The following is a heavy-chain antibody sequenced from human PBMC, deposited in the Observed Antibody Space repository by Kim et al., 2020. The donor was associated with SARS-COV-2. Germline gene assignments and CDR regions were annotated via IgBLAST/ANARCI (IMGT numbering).Heavy chain of an antibody. Sequence: SETLSLTCTVSGGSISSGSYYWSWIRQPAGKGLEWIGRIYTSGSTNYNPSLKSRVTISVDTSKNQFSLKLSSVTAADTAVYYCVRSRGYGSGSCVGYWGQGTLVTVSS. J-gene: IGHJ4*02. CDR3: VRSRGYGSGSCVGY. V-gene: IGHV4-61*02. D-gene: IGHD3-10*01. CDR1: GGSISSGSYY. CDR2: IYTSGST.